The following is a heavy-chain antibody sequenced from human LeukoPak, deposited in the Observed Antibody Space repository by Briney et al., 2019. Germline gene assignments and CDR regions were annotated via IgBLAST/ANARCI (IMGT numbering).Heavy chain of an antibody. CDR1: GFTFSDEY. CDR3: ARDGAYSASNF. CDR2: VSNSGSSI. J-gene: IGHJ3*01. D-gene: IGHD6-13*01. Sequence: PGGSLRLSCAASGFTFSDEYMSWIRQAPGKGLEWISCVSNSGSSIYYADSVKGRFSISRDNVKNSLYLQMSSLRVEDTAVYYCARDGAYSASNFWGQGTMVAVSS. V-gene: IGHV3-11*01.